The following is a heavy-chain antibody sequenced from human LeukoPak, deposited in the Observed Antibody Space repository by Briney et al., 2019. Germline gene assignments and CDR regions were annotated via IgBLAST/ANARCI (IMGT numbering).Heavy chain of an antibody. CDR1: GGSISSGGYY. V-gene: IGHV4-30-2*01. Sequence: SQTLSLTCTVSGGSISSGGYYWSRIRQPPGKGLEWIGYIYHSGSTYYNPSLKSRVTISVDRSKNQFSLKLSSVTAADTAVYYCARYGPTMGNWFDPWGQGTLVSVSS. CDR2: IYHSGST. D-gene: IGHD4/OR15-4a*01. J-gene: IGHJ5*02. CDR3: ARYGPTMGNWFDP.